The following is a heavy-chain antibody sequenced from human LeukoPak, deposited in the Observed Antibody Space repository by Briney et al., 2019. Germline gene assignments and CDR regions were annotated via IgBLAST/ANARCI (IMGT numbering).Heavy chain of an antibody. CDR3: TRVGQSYSTSGQALDH. Sequence: GGSLRLSCAASGFTFSTYEINWVRQAPGKGLEWISYISGSADTAYYVDSVKGRFTMSRDNARNSLYLQMNSLGAEDTAVYYCTRVGQSYSTSGQALDHWGQGTLVTVSS. CDR1: GFTFSTYE. CDR2: ISGSADTA. J-gene: IGHJ4*02. V-gene: IGHV3-48*03. D-gene: IGHD2-8*01.